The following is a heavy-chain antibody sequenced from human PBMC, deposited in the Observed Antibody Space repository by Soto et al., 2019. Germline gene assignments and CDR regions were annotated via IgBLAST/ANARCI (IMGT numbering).Heavy chain of an antibody. CDR3: ARAEPYVVVPAALDY. V-gene: IGHV3-30-3*01. J-gene: IGHJ4*02. D-gene: IGHD2-2*01. CDR1: GFTFSSYA. CDR2: ISYDGSNK. Sequence: GGSLRLSCAASGFTFSSYAMHWVRQAPGKGLEWVAVISYDGSNKYYADSVKGRFTISRDNSKNTLYLQMNSLRAEDTAVYYCARAEPYVVVPAALDYWGQGTLVT.